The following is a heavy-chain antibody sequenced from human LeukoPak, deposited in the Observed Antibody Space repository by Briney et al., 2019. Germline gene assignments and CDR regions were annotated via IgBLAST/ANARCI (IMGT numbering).Heavy chain of an antibody. D-gene: IGHD3-16*02. CDR3: ARSPWGSYRCWFDP. J-gene: IGHJ5*02. V-gene: IGHV1-2*02. CDR1: GYTFTGYY. Sequence: GASVKVSCKASGYTFTGYYMHWVRQAPGQGLEWMGWINPNSGGTNYAQKFQGRVTMTRDTSISTAYMELSRLRSDDTAVYYCARSPWGSYRCWFDPWGQGTLVTVSS. CDR2: INPNSGGT.